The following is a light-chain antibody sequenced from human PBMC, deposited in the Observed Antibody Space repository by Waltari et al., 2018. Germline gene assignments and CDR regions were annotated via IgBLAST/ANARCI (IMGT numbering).Light chain of an antibody. CDR1: QSVSSS. V-gene: IGKV3-11*01. J-gene: IGKJ2*01. CDR3: QQRSNWPPEYT. Sequence: DIVLTQSPATLSLSPGERATLSCRASQSVSSSLAWFQQKPGQAPRLLSYDASNRATGIPARFSGSGSGTDFTLTISSLEPEDFAVYYCQQRSNWPPEYTFGQGTKLEIK. CDR2: DAS.